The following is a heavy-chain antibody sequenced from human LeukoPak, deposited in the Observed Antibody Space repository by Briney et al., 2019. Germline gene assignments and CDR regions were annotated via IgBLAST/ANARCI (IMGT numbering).Heavy chain of an antibody. CDR3: ARRDPYTSGSYYFDF. CDR1: SGSMSSFY. D-gene: IGHD3-10*01. Sequence: PSETPSLPCTVSSGSMSSFYWNWVPEPPGEGLEWIGYISYSGSANYNPSFKGRATISIDTSKNQFSLRLSSVTAADTAEYYCARRDPYTSGSYYFDFWGQGALVTVSS. J-gene: IGHJ4*02. CDR2: ISYSGSA. V-gene: IGHV4-59*08.